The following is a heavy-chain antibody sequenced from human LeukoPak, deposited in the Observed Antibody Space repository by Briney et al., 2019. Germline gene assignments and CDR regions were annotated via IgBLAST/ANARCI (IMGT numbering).Heavy chain of an antibody. J-gene: IGHJ4*02. D-gene: IGHD6-13*01. CDR3: AKDTRAGMAGVRAKYYFDY. CDR2: ISRSGGST. Sequence: GGSLRLSCAASGFTFSSYAMSWVRQAPGKGLEWVSAISRSGGSTYYADSVKGRFTISRDNSKNTLYLQMNSLRAEDTAVYYCAKDTRAGMAGVRAKYYFDYWGQGTLVTVSS. CDR1: GFTFSSYA. V-gene: IGHV3-23*01.